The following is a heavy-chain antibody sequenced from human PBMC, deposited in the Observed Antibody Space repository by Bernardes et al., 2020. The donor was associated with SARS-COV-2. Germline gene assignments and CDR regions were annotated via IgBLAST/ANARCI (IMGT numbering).Heavy chain of an antibody. CDR2: IYYSGST. CDR1: GGSISSSY. V-gene: IGHV4-59*08. J-gene: IGHJ6*03. D-gene: IGHD6-13*01. CDR3: ARQGIDYYYYYMDV. Sequence: SETLSLTCTVSGGSISSSYWSWIRQPPGKGLEWIGYIYYSGSTNYNPSLKSRVTISVDTSKNQFSLKLSSVTAADTAVYYCARQGIDYYYYYMDVWGKGTTVTVSS.